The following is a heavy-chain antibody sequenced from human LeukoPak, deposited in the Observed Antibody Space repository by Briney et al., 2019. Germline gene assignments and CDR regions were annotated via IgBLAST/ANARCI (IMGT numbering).Heavy chain of an antibody. CDR1: GLTVSSNH. CDR3: ARLRRGY. CDR2: IKSDGTT. Sequence: GGSLRLSCAASGLTVSSNHMSWVRQAPGKGLEWVSLIKSDGTTEYADSVKGRFTISRGNSKNTLFLQMNSLRVEDTAVHYCARLRRGYWGRGTPVTVSS. J-gene: IGHJ4*02. V-gene: IGHV3-53*01.